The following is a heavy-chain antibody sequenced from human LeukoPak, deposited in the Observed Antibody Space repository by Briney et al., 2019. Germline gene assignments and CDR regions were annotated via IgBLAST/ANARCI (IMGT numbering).Heavy chain of an antibody. Sequence: SETLSLTCTVSGGSISSYYWSWIRQPAGKGLECIGRVYSSGSTNYNPSLKSRVTMSIDTSKNQFSLKLSSVTAADTAVYYCARDSSSGWYRLFDYWGQGTLVTVSS. CDR1: GGSISSYY. CDR2: VYSSGST. D-gene: IGHD6-19*01. V-gene: IGHV4-4*07. J-gene: IGHJ4*02. CDR3: ARDSSSGWYRLFDY.